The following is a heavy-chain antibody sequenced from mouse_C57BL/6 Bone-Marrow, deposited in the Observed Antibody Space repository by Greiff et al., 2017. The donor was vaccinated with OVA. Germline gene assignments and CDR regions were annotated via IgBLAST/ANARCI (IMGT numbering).Heavy chain of an antibody. CDR1: GFTFSSYA. J-gene: IGHJ2*01. CDR3: ALLWFSFDY. Sequence: EVQLVESGGGLVKPGGSLKLSCAASGFTFSSYAMSWVRLTPEKRLEWVATISDGGSYTYYPDNVKGRFTISRDNAKNNLYLQMSHLKSEDTAMYYCALLWFSFDYWGQGTTLTVSS. D-gene: IGHD2-2*01. V-gene: IGHV5-4*01. CDR2: ISDGGSYT.